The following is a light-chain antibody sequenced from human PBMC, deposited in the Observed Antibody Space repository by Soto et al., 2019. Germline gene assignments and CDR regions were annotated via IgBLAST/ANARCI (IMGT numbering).Light chain of an antibody. J-gene: IGKJ1*01. V-gene: IGKV1-9*01. Sequence: IQLTQSPSSLSASVGDRVTITCRASQGIDTYLAWYQQKPGKAPKLLIYAASTPQNGAPSRFSGSGSGTEFTLTISSLQPDDFATYYCQQYNHYWTFGQGTKVDIK. CDR3: QQYNHYWT. CDR2: AAS. CDR1: QGIDTY.